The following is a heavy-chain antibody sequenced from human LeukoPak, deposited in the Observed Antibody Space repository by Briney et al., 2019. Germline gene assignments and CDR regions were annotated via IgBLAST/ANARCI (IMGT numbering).Heavy chain of an antibody. D-gene: IGHD1-26*01. CDR2: INPSDGYT. CDR3: ASVGSGSYHLSPGDY. J-gene: IGHJ4*02. Sequence: ASVKVSCKASGCTFATYYIHWVRQAPGQGLEWMGIINPSDGYTNYAQKFRGRVTMTRDTSTSTVYMELSSLRSEDTAVYYCASVGSGSYHLSPGDYWGRGTLVTVSS. V-gene: IGHV1-46*01. CDR1: GCTFATYY.